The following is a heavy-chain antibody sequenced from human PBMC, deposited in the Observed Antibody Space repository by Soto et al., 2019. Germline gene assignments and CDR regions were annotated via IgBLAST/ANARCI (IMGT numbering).Heavy chain of an antibody. CDR1: GFTFSSFG. J-gene: IGHJ6*02. V-gene: IGHV3-30*18. D-gene: IGHD1-26*01. CDR3: AKDSMGDYYGMDF. CDR2: MSFDGRIQ. Sequence: GGSLRLSCAASGFTFSSFGMHWVRQAPGKGLEWVAVMSFDGRIQNYADSLKGRFTISRDNSRNTLFLQMNSLRPEDMAVYFCAKDSMGDYYGMDFWGQGTTVTVSS.